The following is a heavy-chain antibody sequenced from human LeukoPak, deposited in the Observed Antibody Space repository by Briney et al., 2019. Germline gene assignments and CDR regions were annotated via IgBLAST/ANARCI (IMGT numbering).Heavy chain of an antibody. CDR1: GFTFSNYY. Sequence: GGSLRLSCAASGFTFSNYYVHWVRQPPGKGWFWVSRINSDGRDTTYVDSVKGRFTISRDNAKNTVYLQMNSLRAEDTAVYYCATFGYNWNLGYWGQGTLVTVSS. CDR2: INSDGRDT. J-gene: IGHJ4*02. V-gene: IGHV3-74*03. CDR3: ATFGYNWNLGY. D-gene: IGHD1-20*01.